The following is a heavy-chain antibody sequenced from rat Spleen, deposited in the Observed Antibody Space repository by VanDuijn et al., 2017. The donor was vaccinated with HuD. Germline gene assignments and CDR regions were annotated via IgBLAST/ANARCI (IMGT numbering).Heavy chain of an antibody. V-gene: IGHV5S10*01. D-gene: IGHD1-4*01. CDR2: IIYDGSGT. CDR1: GFTFSDYS. Sequence: EVQLVESGGVLVQPGRSTKLSCAASGFTFSDYSMAWVRQAPKKGPEWVATIIYDGSGTYYRDSVRGRFTISRDDAKSTLYLQMDSLGSEDTATYYCATAGTRISRFAYWGQGTLVTVSS. J-gene: IGHJ3*01. CDR3: ATAGTRISRFAY.